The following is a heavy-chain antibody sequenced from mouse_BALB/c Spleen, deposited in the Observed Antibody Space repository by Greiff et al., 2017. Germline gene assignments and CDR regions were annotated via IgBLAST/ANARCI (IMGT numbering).Heavy chain of an antibody. D-gene: IGHD2-14*01. V-gene: IGHV3-2*02. Sequence: EVMLVESGPGLVKPSQSLSLTCTVTGYSITSDYAWNWIRQFPGNKLEWMGYISYSGSTSYNPSLKSRISITRDTSKNQFFLQLNSVTTEDTATYYCAAYYRYDKAYWGQGTLVTVSA. CDR2: ISYSGST. CDR3: AAYYRYDKAY. J-gene: IGHJ3*01. CDR1: GYSITSDYA.